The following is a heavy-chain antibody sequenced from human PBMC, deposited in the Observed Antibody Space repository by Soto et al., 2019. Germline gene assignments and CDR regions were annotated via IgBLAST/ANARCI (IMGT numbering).Heavy chain of an antibody. V-gene: IGHV3-23*01. Sequence: EVQLLESGGGLVQPGGSLRLSCVASGFSFSSYAMSWVRQAPGEGLEWVSVISGSDGSTYYADSVKGRFTISRDDSKNTLYLQRNSLIAEDTAVYYCARDRERDAWYEDYWGQGTLVTVSS. CDR1: GFSFSSYA. CDR3: ARDRERDAWYEDY. CDR2: ISGSDGST. J-gene: IGHJ4*02. D-gene: IGHD6-13*01.